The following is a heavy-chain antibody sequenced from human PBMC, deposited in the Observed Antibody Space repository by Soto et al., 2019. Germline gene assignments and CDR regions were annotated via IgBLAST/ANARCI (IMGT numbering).Heavy chain of an antibody. CDR2: IIPIFGTA. CDR3: ARVRGGDYYYYGMEV. Sequence: SVKVSCKASGCTFSSYAISWVRQAPGQGLGWMGGIIPIFGTANYAQKFQGRVTITADKSTSTAYMELSSLRSEDTAVYYCARVRGGDYYYYGMEVWGQGTTVSVSS. V-gene: IGHV1-69*06. CDR1: GCTFSSYA. D-gene: IGHD1-26*01. J-gene: IGHJ6*01.